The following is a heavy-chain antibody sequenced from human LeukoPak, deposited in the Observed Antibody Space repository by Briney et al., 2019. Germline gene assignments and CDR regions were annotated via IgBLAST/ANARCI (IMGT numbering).Heavy chain of an antibody. CDR1: GFTVSSNY. CDR3: ARGRIVGATWHPTSFDY. V-gene: IGHV3-66*01. J-gene: IGHJ4*02. Sequence: GGSLRLSCAASGFTVSSNYMSWVRQAPGKGLEWVSVIYSGGSTYYADSVKGRFTISRDNSKNTLYLQMNSLRAEDTAVYYCARGRIVGATWHPTSFDYWGQGTLVTVSS. D-gene: IGHD1-26*01. CDR2: IYSGGST.